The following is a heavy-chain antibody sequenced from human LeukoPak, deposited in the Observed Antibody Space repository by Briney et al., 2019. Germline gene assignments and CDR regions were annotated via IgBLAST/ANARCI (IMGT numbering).Heavy chain of an antibody. Sequence: GGSLRLSCVASGFPFSSYWMTWVRQAPGKGLEWVANIKQDGSKKSYVDSVKGRFTISRDSAKNSLYLQMNSLRAEDTAIYYCTRVGYIDEGIDYWGQGTRVTVSS. CDR1: GFPFSSYW. CDR2: IKQDGSKK. D-gene: IGHD5-24*01. V-gene: IGHV3-7*04. J-gene: IGHJ4*02. CDR3: TRVGYIDEGIDY.